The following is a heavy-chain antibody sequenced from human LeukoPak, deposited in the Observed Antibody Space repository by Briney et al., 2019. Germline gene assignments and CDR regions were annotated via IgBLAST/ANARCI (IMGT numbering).Heavy chain of an antibody. CDR3: ARGGGAMVRGVRRRNWFDP. J-gene: IGHJ5*02. D-gene: IGHD3-10*01. CDR1: GGSFSGYY. CDR2: INHSGST. Sequence: SETLSLTCAVYGGSFSGYYWSWIRQPPGKGLEWIGEINHSGSTNYNPSLKSRVTISVDTSKNLFSLKLSSVTAADTAVYYCARGGGAMVRGVRRRNWFDPWGQGTLVTVSS. V-gene: IGHV4-34*01.